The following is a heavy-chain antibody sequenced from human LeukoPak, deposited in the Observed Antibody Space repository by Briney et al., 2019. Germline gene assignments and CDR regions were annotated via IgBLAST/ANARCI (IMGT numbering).Heavy chain of an antibody. J-gene: IGHJ4*02. D-gene: IGHD3-10*01. V-gene: IGHV4-39*01. CDR3: ARQTRYYGSGSSLDY. Sequence: SETLSLTCTVSGGSISSGSYYWSWMRQPPGKGMEWIGEINHSGSTNYNPSLKSRVTISVDTSKNQFSLKLSSVTAADTAVYYCARQTRYYGSGSSLDYWGQGTLVTVSS. CDR1: GGSISSGSYY. CDR2: INHSGST.